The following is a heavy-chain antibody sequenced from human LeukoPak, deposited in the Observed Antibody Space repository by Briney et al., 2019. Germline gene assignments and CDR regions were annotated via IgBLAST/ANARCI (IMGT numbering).Heavy chain of an antibody. CDR1: GGSISSGDYY. CDR3: ARGGIAAALDAFDI. Sequence: SETLSLTCTVSGGSISSGDYYWSWIRQPPGKGLEWIGYIYYSGSTYYNPSLKSRVTISVDTSKNQFSLKLSSVTAADTAVYYCARGGIAAALDAFDIWGQGTMVTVSS. D-gene: IGHD6-13*01. V-gene: IGHV4-30-4*01. J-gene: IGHJ3*02. CDR2: IYYSGST.